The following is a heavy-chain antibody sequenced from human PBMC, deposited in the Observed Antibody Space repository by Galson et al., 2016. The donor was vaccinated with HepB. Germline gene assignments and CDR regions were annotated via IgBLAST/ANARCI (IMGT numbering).Heavy chain of an antibody. CDR2: IWYDGSNK. D-gene: IGHD3-16*02. V-gene: IGHV3-33*01. Sequence: SLRLSCAASGFTFSSYGMHWVRQAPGKGLEWVAVIWYDGSNKYYADSVKGRFTISRDNSKNTLYLQMNSLRAEDTAVYYCARDRMITFVGVIVDAFDIWGQGTMVTVSS. CDR1: GFTFSSYG. CDR3: ARDRMITFVGVIVDAFDI. J-gene: IGHJ3*02.